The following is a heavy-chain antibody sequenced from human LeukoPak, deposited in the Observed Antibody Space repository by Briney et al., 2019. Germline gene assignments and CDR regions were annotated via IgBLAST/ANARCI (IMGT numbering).Heavy chain of an antibody. J-gene: IGHJ4*02. CDR1: GFTFSDHY. Sequence: PGGSLRLSCAASGFTFSDHYMNWIRQAPGRGLEWVSYLSRSGSSIYYADSVKGQFTISRDNAKNSLYLQMNSLRAEDTAVYYCARNLGSSTSSFDYWGQGTLVTVSS. CDR3: ARNLGSSTSSFDY. V-gene: IGHV3-11*04. CDR2: LSRSGSSI. D-gene: IGHD2-2*01.